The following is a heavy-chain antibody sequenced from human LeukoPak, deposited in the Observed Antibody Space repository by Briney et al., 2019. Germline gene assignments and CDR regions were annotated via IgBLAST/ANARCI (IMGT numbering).Heavy chain of an antibody. J-gene: IGHJ4*02. V-gene: IGHV1-2*02. Sequence: ASVKVSCKTSGYTFPDYYMHWVRLAPGQGLEWVGWINPKSGGTWYAQKFQGRVTMTRDTSISTAYMELSRLTSDDTAVFYCARELVVVDATKSFDYWGQGTLVTVSS. D-gene: IGHD2-15*01. CDR3: ARELVVVDATKSFDY. CDR2: INPKSGGT. CDR1: GYTFPDYY.